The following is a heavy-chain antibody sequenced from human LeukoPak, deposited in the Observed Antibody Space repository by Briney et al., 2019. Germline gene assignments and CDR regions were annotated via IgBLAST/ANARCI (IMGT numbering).Heavy chain of an antibody. Sequence: ASVKVSCKASGGTFSSYTISWLRQAPGQGLEWMGRIIPILGIANYAQKFQGRVTITADKSTSTAYMELSSLRSEDTAVYYCARGWKGELLRFDYWGQGTLVTVSS. V-gene: IGHV1-69*02. CDR1: GGTFSSYT. D-gene: IGHD1-26*01. CDR3: ARGWKGELLRFDY. CDR2: IIPILGIA. J-gene: IGHJ4*02.